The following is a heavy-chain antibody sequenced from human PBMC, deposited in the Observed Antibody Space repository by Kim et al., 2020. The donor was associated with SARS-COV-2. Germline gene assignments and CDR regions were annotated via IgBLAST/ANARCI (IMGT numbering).Heavy chain of an antibody. CDR2: INHSGST. J-gene: IGHJ6*02. Sequence: SETLSLTCAVYGGSFSGYQWTWIRQPPGKGLEWIGEINHSGSTNCNPSLKSRITISLDTSKNQFSLKLRSVTAADTAVYYCVRGRVGWVPSPILGIGPYYGFHAVDVWGQGTTVTVSS. D-gene: IGHD7-27*01. CDR1: GGSFSGYQ. CDR3: VRGRVGWVPSPILGIGPYYGFHAVDV. V-gene: IGHV4-34*01.